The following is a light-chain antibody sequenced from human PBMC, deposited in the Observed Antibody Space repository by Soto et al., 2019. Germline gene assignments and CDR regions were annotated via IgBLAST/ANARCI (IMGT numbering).Light chain of an antibody. CDR2: EVS. CDR1: SSDVGGYNY. Sequence: QSALTQPASVSGSPGQSITISCTGTSSDVGGYNYVSWYQQHPGKAPKLMIYEVSNRPSGVSNRFSGSKSGNTASLTISGLQAEDEADYYCTSYTSSSTLVFGTGNKVTDL. V-gene: IGLV2-14*01. J-gene: IGLJ1*01. CDR3: TSYTSSSTLV.